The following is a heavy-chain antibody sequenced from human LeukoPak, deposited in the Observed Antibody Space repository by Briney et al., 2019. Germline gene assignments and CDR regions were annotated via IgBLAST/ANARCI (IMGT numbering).Heavy chain of an antibody. Sequence: PSETLSLTCTVSGGSISGYYWSRIRQPPGKGLEWLGYIYSSGSTNYNPSLKSRVTISVDTSKNQFSLKLSSVTAADTAVYYCARVLGSGYSDYWGQGTLVTVSS. CDR2: IYSSGST. CDR3: ARVLGSGYSDY. V-gene: IGHV4-59*01. D-gene: IGHD2-15*01. J-gene: IGHJ4*02. CDR1: GGSISGYY.